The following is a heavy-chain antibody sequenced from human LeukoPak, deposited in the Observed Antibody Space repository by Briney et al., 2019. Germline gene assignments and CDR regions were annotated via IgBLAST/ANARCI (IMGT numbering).Heavy chain of an antibody. CDR3: ARASSYYYDSSGYYYDY. CDR1: GFTVSSNY. D-gene: IGHD3-22*01. CDR2: IYSGGST. Sequence: GGSLRLSCAASGFTVSSNYMSWVRQAPGKGLEWVSVIYSGGSTYYADSVKGRFTISRDNSKNTLYPQMNSLRAEDTAVYYCARASSYYYDSSGYYYDYWGQGTLVTVSS. J-gene: IGHJ4*02. V-gene: IGHV3-53*01.